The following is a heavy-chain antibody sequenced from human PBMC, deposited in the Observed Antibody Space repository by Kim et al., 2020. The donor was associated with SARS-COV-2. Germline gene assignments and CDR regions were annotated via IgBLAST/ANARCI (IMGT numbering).Heavy chain of an antibody. CDR3: ARGHSKLQYAVLYYYYGMDV. CDR2: INHSGST. J-gene: IGHJ6*02. V-gene: IGHV4-34*01. D-gene: IGHD4-4*01. CDR1: GGSFSGYY. Sequence: SETLSLTCAVYGGSFSGYYWSWIRQPPGKGLEWIGEINHSGSTNYNPSLKSRVTISVDTSKNQFSLKLSSVTAADTAVYYCARGHSKLQYAVLYYYYGMDVWGQGTTVTVSS.